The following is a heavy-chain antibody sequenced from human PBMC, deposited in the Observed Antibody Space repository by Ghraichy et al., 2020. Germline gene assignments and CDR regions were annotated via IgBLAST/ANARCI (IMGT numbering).Heavy chain of an antibody. V-gene: IGHV1-69*13. CDR2: IIPIFGTA. D-gene: IGHD3-3*01. CDR1: GGTFSSYA. CDR3: ARSKYDFWSGYPDYYYYGMDV. J-gene: IGHJ6*02. Sequence: SVKVSCKASGGTFSSYAISWVRQAPGPGLEWMGGIIPIFGTANYAQKFQGRVTITADESTSTAYMELSSLRSEDTAVYYCARSKYDFWSGYPDYYYYGMDVWGQGTTVTVSS.